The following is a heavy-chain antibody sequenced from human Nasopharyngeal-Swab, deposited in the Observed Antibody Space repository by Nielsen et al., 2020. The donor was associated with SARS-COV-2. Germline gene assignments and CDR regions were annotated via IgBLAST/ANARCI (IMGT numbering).Heavy chain of an antibody. CDR2: LNPNTGVA. J-gene: IGHJ4*02. D-gene: IGHD6-13*01. Sequence: SVKVSCKTSGYTFIDYFLHWVREAPGQGLEWMGRLNPNTGVANYAQKFQGRVTMTRDTSLSTGYMELSSLRSDDTAVYCCARKKQLVRPFDYWGQGTLVTVSS. CDR3: ARKKQLVRPFDY. V-gene: IGHV1-2*06. CDR1: GYTFIDYF.